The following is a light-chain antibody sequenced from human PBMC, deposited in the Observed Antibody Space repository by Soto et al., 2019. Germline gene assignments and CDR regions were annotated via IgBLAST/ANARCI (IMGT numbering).Light chain of an antibody. V-gene: IGLV2-14*01. CDR3: SSYTSSSPPHVV. CDR2: DVS. CDR1: SSDVGGYNY. J-gene: IGLJ2*01. Sequence: QSALTQPASVSGSPGQSITISCTGTSSDVGGYNYVSWYQQHPGKAPKLMIYDVSNRPSGVSNRFSGSKSGNTASLTISELQAEDEAHYYCSSYTSSSPPHVVFGGGTKLTVL.